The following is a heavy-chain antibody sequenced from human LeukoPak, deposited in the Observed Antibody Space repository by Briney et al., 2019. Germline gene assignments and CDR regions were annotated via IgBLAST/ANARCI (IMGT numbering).Heavy chain of an antibody. CDR2: INPSSGAT. CDR1: EYTFTDYY. CDR3: ARIDFWSGYCLDY. V-gene: IGHV1-2*07. J-gene: IGHJ4*02. Sequence: ASVKVSCKASEYTFTDYYMHWVRQAPGQGLEWMGWINPSSGATNYAHKFQGRVTMTRDTSITTASMELSRLRPDDTAVYYCARIDFWSGYCLDYWGQGTLVTVSS. D-gene: IGHD3-3*01.